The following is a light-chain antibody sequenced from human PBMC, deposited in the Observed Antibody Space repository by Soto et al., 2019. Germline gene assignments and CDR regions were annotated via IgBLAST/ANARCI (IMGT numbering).Light chain of an antibody. V-gene: IGKV3-20*01. CDR2: GAF. Sequence: EVLLTQSPCTLSLSPGERATLSCRASQSVSTSFLAWYQQKPGQAPRLLMYGAFSRATGIPERFSGSGSGTDFTLSISSLPSEDFELYYCQQYNDWPPTFGQGTKVDIK. CDR3: QQYNDWPPT. J-gene: IGKJ1*01. CDR1: QSVSTSF.